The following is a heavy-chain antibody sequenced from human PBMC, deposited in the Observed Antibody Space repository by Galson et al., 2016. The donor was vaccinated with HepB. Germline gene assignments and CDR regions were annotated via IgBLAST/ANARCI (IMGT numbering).Heavy chain of an antibody. J-gene: IGHJ4*02. D-gene: IGHD6-13*01. V-gene: IGHV4-39*01. Sequence: ATLSLPCTVSGDSISNVGRHWGWFRQSPEMGLEYIGSIHSSGTSYYNPSPTSRVTVSADMSRNQFFLSLTSVTAAYTAIYYCVRLGQAAAGANRRGSVYWSQGTRVTVSS. CDR2: IHSSGTS. CDR3: VRLGQAAAGANRRGSVY. CDR1: GDSISNVGRH.